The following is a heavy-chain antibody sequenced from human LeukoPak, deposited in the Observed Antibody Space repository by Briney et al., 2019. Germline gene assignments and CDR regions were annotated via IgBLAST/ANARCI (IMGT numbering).Heavy chain of an antibody. Sequence: GGSLRLSCAASGFTFSSYGMHWVRQAPGKGLEWVAVIWYDGSNKYYADSVKGRFTISRDNSKTTLYLQMNSLRAEDTAVYYCARDGAFYESGSSSVYYFDYWGQGTLVTVSS. D-gene: IGHD1-26*01. CDR1: GFTFSSYG. CDR3: ARDGAFYESGSSSVYYFDY. J-gene: IGHJ4*02. CDR2: IWYDGSNK. V-gene: IGHV3-33*01.